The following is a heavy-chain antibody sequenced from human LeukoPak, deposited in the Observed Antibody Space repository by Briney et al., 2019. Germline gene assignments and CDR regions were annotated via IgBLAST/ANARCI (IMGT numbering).Heavy chain of an antibody. J-gene: IGHJ4*02. CDR1: GYTLTSYY. D-gene: IGHD2-15*01. CDR2: INPSGGST. V-gene: IGHV1-46*01. Sequence: ASVKVSCKASGYTLTSYYMHWVRQAPGQGLEWMGIINPSGGSTSYAQKFQGRVTMTRDTSTSTVYMELSSLRSEDTAVYYCARDRGSGPLDYWGQGTLVTVSS. CDR3: ARDRGSGPLDY.